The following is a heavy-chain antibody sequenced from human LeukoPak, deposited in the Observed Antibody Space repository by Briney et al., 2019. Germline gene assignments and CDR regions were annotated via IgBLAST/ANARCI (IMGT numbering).Heavy chain of an antibody. CDR2: IYHSGST. J-gene: IGHJ4*02. Sequence: SGTLSLTCAVSGGSISSSNRWSWVRQPPGKGLEWIGEIYHSGSTNYNPSLKRRVTITVDKSKNQFSLTLSSVTAVDTAVYYCAIFMGTVTTPYFDYWGQGTLVTVSS. V-gene: IGHV4-4*02. CDR1: GGSISSSNR. D-gene: IGHD4-17*01. CDR3: AIFMGTVTTPYFDY.